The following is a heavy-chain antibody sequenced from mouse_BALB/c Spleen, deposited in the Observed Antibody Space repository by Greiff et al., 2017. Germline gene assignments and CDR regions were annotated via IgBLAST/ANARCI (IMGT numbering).Heavy chain of an antibody. Sequence: VKLQQSGAELVRPGSSVKISCKASGYAFSSYWMNWVKQRPGQGLEWIGQIYPGDGDTNYNGKFKGKATLTADKSSSTAYMQLSSLTSEDSAVYFCARYDTTVGYFDYWGQGTTLTVSS. V-gene: IGHV1-80*01. J-gene: IGHJ2*01. CDR1: GYAFSSYW. D-gene: IGHD1-1*01. CDR2: IYPGDGDT. CDR3: ARYDTTVGYFDY.